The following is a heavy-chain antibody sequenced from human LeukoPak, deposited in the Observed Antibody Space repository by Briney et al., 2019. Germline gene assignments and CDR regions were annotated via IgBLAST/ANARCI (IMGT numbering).Heavy chain of an antibody. CDR1: GDSIRSYY. CDR3: ARELAAAGTFYFDY. CDR2: IYYSGST. D-gene: IGHD6-13*01. Sequence: SETLSLTCTVSGDSIRSYYWSWIRQAPGKGLEWIGYIYYSGSTNYNPSLKSRVTISVDTSKNQFSLKLSSVTAADTAVYYCARELAAAGTFYFDYWGQGTLVTVSS. V-gene: IGHV4-59*01. J-gene: IGHJ4*02.